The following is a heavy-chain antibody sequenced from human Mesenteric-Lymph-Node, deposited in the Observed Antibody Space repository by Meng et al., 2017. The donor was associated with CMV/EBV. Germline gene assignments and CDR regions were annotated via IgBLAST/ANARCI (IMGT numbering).Heavy chain of an antibody. V-gene: IGHV2-70*20. CDR1: GFSLSASGMC. Sequence: SGPTLVKPTQTLTLTCTFSGFSLSASGMCVSWVRQSPGKALEWLAIIDWDDDKYYSSSLKTRLTISKDTSKNPVVLTMTNMDPVDTATYYRARVYSNYNYYYYGMDVWGQGTTVTVSS. CDR2: IDWDDDK. J-gene: IGHJ6*02. D-gene: IGHD4-11*01. CDR3: ARVYSNYNYYYYGMDV.